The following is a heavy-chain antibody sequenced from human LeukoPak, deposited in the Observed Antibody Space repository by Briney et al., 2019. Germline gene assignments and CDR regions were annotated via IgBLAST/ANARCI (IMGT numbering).Heavy chain of an antibody. CDR2: IHHTGST. V-gene: IGHV4-38-2*01. CDR3: ARHPSGSSFDY. Sequence: PGGSLRLSCAASGFIFSTYEMNWVRQPPGKGLEWIGTIHHTGSTHYNPSLRSRVTVSVDTSNNQFSLKVTSVTAADTAIYFCARHPSGSSFDYWGQGTLVAVSS. CDR1: GFIFSTYE. J-gene: IGHJ4*02. D-gene: IGHD1-26*01.